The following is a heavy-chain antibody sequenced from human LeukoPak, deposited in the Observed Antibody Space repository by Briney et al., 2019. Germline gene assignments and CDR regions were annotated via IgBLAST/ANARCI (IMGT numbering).Heavy chain of an antibody. CDR2: IYTSGGT. V-gene: IGHV4-4*07. Sequence: SETLSLTCTASGGSISSYYWSWIRLAAGKGLEWIGRIYTSGGTNYNPSLKRRVTMSVDTSKNQFSLNLSSVTPADTAVYYCARGIYSSGWYWLDPWGQGILVTVSS. D-gene: IGHD6-19*01. CDR3: ARGIYSSGWYWLDP. CDR1: GGSISSYY. J-gene: IGHJ5*02.